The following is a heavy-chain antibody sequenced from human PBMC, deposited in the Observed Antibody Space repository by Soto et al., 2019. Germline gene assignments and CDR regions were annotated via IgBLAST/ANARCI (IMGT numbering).Heavy chain of an antibody. Sequence: EVQLVESGGGLVKPGGSLRLSCAASGFTFSSAWMSWVRQAPGKGLHWVGHIKSKTEGATTDYAAPVKGRFTISRDDSKNTLYLQMNSLKPEYTAVYYCKNGGEWGQGTLVTVS. CDR2: IKSKTEGATT. CDR1: GFTFSSAW. D-gene: IGHD2-21*01. J-gene: IGHJ4*02. CDR3: KNGGE. V-gene: IGHV3-15*01.